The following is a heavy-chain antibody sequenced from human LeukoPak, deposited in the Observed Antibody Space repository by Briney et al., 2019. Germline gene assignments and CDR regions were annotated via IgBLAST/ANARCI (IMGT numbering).Heavy chain of an antibody. CDR1: GYTFTNYG. Sequence: ASVKVSCKASGYTFTNYGINWVRQAPGQGLEWMGWISGYNGNTDYAQKLQSRVTMTTDTSTSTAYMELRSLRSDDTAVYYCAREYCSGGSCYNVYFDYWGQGTLVTVSS. CDR2: ISGYNGNT. D-gene: IGHD2-15*01. V-gene: IGHV1-18*01. CDR3: AREYCSGGSCYNVYFDY. J-gene: IGHJ4*02.